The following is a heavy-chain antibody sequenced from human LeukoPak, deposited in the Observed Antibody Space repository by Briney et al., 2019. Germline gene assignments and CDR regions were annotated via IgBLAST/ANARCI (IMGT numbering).Heavy chain of an antibody. CDR1: GFTFSSYW. V-gene: IGHV3-21*01. J-gene: IGHJ4*02. Sequence: PGGSLRLSCAASGFTFSSYWMNWVRQAPGKGLEWVSSISSSSSYIYYADSVKGRFTISRDNAKNSLYLQMNSLRAEDTAVYYCARGHYYDSSGYYSLIDYWGQGTLVTVSS. CDR2: ISSSSSYI. CDR3: ARGHYYDSSGYYSLIDY. D-gene: IGHD3-22*01.